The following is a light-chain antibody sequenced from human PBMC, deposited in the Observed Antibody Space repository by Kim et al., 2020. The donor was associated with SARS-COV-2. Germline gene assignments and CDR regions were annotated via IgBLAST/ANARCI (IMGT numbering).Light chain of an antibody. J-gene: IGLJ3*02. CDR3: QSYDSGLGVV. V-gene: IGLV1-40*01. CDR2: GST. Sequence: GQRCTISCTGSSSTIGAGHDVHWYQLLPGTAPKPLIFGSTNRPSRVPGRFSASKSGTSASLAISGLQAEDEADYYCQSYDSGLGVVFGGGTQLTVL. CDR1: SSTIGAGHD.